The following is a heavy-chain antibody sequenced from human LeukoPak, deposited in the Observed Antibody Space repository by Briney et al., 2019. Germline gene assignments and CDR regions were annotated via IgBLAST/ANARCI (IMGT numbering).Heavy chain of an antibody. CDR1: GGSISSGSYY. D-gene: IGHD6-13*01. Sequence: SQTLSLTCTVSGGSISSGSYYWSWIRQPAGKGLEWIGRIYTSGSTNYNPSLKSRVTISVDTSKNQFSLKLSSVTAADTAVYYCARGSAAAGQEFDYWGQGTLVTVSS. V-gene: IGHV4-61*02. J-gene: IGHJ4*02. CDR2: IYTSGST. CDR3: ARGSAAAGQEFDY.